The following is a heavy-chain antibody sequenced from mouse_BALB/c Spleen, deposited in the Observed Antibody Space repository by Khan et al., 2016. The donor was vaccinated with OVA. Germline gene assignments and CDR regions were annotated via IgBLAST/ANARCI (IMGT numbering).Heavy chain of an antibody. CDR1: GYAFSNYW. CDR3: ARGEEDVFAY. V-gene: IGHV1-80*01. J-gene: IGHJ3*01. CDR2: IYPGDGNT. Sequence: QVQLKQSGAELVRPGPSMKISCKASGYAFSNYWMNWLRQGPGQGLEWIGQIYPGDGNTNYNAKFKDKATLTADKSSSTAYMQLSSLTSEDTAVYFCARGEEDVFAYWGQGTIVTVSA.